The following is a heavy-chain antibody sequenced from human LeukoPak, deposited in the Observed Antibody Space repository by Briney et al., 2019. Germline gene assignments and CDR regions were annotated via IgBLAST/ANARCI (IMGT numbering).Heavy chain of an antibody. V-gene: IGHV1-69*04. CDR1: GGTFSSYA. Sequence: SVKVSCKASGGTFSSYAISWVRQAPGQGLEWMGRIIPILGIANYAQKFQGRVTITSDKSTSTAYMELSSLRSAATAVYYSARAPGSSGYYYYYYGMDVWGQGTTVTVSS. CDR3: ARAPGSSGYYYYYYGMDV. D-gene: IGHD3-22*01. J-gene: IGHJ6*02. CDR2: IIPILGIA.